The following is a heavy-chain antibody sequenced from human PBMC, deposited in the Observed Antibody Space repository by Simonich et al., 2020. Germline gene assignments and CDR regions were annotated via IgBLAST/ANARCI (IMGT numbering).Heavy chain of an antibody. CDR1: GYTFTGYY. J-gene: IGHJ6*03. Sequence: QVQLVQSGAEVKKPGASVKVSCKASGYTFTGYYMHWVRQAPGQGLEWRGWINPNSGGTNYAQKCQGRVTMTRDTSISTAYMELSRLRSDDTAVYYCARGGVQYYYYYMDVWGKGTTVTVSS. CDR3: ARGGVQYYYYYMDV. CDR2: INPNSGGT. V-gene: IGHV1-2*02. D-gene: IGHD3-3*01.